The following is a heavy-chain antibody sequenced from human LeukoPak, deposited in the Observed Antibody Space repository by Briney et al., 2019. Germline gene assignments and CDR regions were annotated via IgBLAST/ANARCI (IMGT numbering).Heavy chain of an antibody. CDR3: AKESDFWSGYPIFFDY. J-gene: IGHJ4*02. CDR1: GFTFSSYA. CDR2: ISGSGGST. D-gene: IGHD3-3*01. Sequence: GGSLRLSCAASGFTFSSYAMSWVRQAPGKGLEWVSAISGSGGSTYYADSVKGRFTISRDNSKNTLYLQMNSPRAEDTAVYYCAKESDFWSGYPIFFDYWGQGTLVTVSS. V-gene: IGHV3-23*01.